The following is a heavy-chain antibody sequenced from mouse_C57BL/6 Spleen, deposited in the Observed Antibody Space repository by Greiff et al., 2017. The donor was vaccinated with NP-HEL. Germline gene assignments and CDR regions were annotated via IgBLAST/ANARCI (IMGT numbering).Heavy chain of an antibody. J-gene: IGHJ3*01. CDR2: IDPETGGT. V-gene: IGHV1-15*01. CDR1: GYTFTDYE. D-gene: IGHD1-1*01. Sequence: VQLQQSGAELVRPGASVTLSCKASGYTFTDYEMHWVKQTPVHGLEWIGAIDPETGGTAYNQKFKGKAILTADKSSSTAYMELRSLTSEDSAVYYCTREVLRSCAYWGQGTLVTVSA. CDR3: TREVLRSCAY.